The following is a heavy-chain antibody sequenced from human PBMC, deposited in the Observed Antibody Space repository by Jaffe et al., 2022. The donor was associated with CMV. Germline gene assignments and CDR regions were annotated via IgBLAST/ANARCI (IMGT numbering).Heavy chain of an antibody. CDR1: GGSISSGGYY. J-gene: IGHJ5*02. CDR2: IYYSGST. D-gene: IGHD3-16*02. Sequence: QVQLQESGPGLVKPSQTLSLTCTVSGGSISSGGYYWSWIRQHPGKGLEWIGYIYYSGSTYYNPSLKSRVTISVDTSKNQFSLKLSSVTAADTAVYYCARDYYDYVWGSYRHHKWGWFDPWGQGTLVTVSS. CDR3: ARDYYDYVWGSYRHHKWGWFDP. V-gene: IGHV4-31*03.